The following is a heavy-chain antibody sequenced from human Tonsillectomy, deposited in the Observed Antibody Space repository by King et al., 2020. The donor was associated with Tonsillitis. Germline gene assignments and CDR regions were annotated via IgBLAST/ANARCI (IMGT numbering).Heavy chain of an antibody. Sequence: QLVQSGGGLVKPGGSLRLSCAASGFTFSSYSMNWVRQAPGKGLEWVSFISSSSSYIYYADSVKGRSTISRDNAKNSLYVQMNSLRAEDTAVYFCARDIGTVALYGMDVCGQGATVTVSS. D-gene: IGHD6-19*01. CDR3: ARDIGTVALYGMDV. CDR1: GFTFSSYS. J-gene: IGHJ6*02. CDR2: ISSSSSYI. V-gene: IGHV3-21*01.